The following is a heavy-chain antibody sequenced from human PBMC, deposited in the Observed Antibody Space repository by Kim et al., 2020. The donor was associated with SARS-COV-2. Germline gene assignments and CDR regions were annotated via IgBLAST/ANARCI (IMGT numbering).Heavy chain of an antibody. CDR3: ARPTRILYQRGAFDI. V-gene: IGHV4-34*01. CDR1: GGSFSGYY. D-gene: IGHD2-8*01. Sequence: SETLSLTCAVYGGSFSGYYWNWIRQPPGKGLEWIGEINHSGSTNYNPSLKSRVTISVDTSKNQFSLKLSSLTAADTAVYYCARPTRILYQRGAFDIWGQGTMVTVSS. J-gene: IGHJ3*02. CDR2: INHSGST.